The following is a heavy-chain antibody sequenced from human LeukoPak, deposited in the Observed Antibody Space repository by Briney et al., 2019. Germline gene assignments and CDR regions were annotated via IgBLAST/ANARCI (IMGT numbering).Heavy chain of an antibody. V-gene: IGHV4-59*01. Sequence: SETLSLTCTVSGGSISSYYWSWIRLPPGKGLEWIGYIYYSGSTNYNPSLKSRVTISVDTSKNQFSLKLSSVTGADTAVYYCARVASSSWYGADYWGQGTLVTVSS. CDR2: IYYSGST. D-gene: IGHD6-13*01. CDR1: GGSISSYY. J-gene: IGHJ4*02. CDR3: ARVASSSWYGADY.